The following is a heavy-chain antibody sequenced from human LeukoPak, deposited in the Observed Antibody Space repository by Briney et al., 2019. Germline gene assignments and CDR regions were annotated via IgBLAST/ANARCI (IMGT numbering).Heavy chain of an antibody. CDR1: GGSLSGYY. CDR2: IKESEAT. Sequence: PSETLSLTCAAYGGSLSGYYWTWIRQPPGKGLEWIGEIKESEATNYNASLKSRVTISIDTSKNQFSLKLTSVTAAGTAVYYCAREGVRNVHNPLGYWGQGTLVTVCS. D-gene: IGHD5-24*01. V-gene: IGHV4-34*01. CDR3: AREGVRNVHNPLGY. J-gene: IGHJ4*02.